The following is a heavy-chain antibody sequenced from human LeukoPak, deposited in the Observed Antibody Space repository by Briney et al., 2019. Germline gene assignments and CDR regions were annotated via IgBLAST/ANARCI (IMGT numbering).Heavy chain of an antibody. CDR3: AKEGYYGDYAWFDP. D-gene: IGHD4-17*01. Sequence: HPGGSLRLSCAASGFTFSSYAMSGVRQAPGKGLEWVSAISGSGGSTYYADSVKGRFTISRDNSKNTLYLQMNSLRAEDTAVYYCAKEGYYGDYAWFDPWGQGTLVTVSS. CDR2: ISGSGGST. J-gene: IGHJ5*02. CDR1: GFTFSSYA. V-gene: IGHV3-23*01.